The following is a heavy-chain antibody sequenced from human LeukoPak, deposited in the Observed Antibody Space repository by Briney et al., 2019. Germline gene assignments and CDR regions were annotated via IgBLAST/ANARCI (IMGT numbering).Heavy chain of an antibody. CDR3: ARGVAAAGTGGDYFDY. Sequence: SETLSLTCTVSGGSISSYYWSWIRQPAGKGLEWIGRIYTSGSTNYNPSLKSRVTISVDKSKNQFSLKLSSVTAADTAVYYCARGVAAAGTGGDYFDYWGQGTLVTVSS. J-gene: IGHJ4*02. CDR2: IYTSGST. D-gene: IGHD6-13*01. V-gene: IGHV4-4*07. CDR1: GGSISSYY.